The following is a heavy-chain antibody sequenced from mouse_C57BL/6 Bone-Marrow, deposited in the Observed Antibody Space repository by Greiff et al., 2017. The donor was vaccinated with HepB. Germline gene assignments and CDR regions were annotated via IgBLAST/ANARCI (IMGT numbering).Heavy chain of an antibody. J-gene: IGHJ2*01. Sequence: QVQLQQSGAELVKPGASVKISCKASGYAFSSYWMNWVKQRPGKGLEWIGQFYPGDGDTNYNGKFKGKATLTADKSSSTAYMQLSSLTSEDSAVYFCARAPSYYGSFDYWGQGTTLTVSS. CDR2: FYPGDGDT. CDR1: GYAFSSYW. CDR3: ARAPSYYGSFDY. V-gene: IGHV1-80*01. D-gene: IGHD1-1*01.